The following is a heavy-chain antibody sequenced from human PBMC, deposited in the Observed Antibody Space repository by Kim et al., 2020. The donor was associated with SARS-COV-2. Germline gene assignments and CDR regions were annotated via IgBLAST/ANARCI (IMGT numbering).Heavy chain of an antibody. V-gene: IGHV1-3*01. D-gene: IGHD3-10*01. CDR2: INAGNGNT. CDR1: GYMFTSYA. J-gene: IGHJ4*02. CDR3: ATNSMVRGVFDY. Sequence: ASVKVSCKASGYMFTSYAMHWVRQAPGQRLEWMGWINAGNGNTKYSQNFQGRVTITRDTSASTAYMELSSLRSEDTAVYYCATNSMVRGVFDYWGQGTLVTVSS.